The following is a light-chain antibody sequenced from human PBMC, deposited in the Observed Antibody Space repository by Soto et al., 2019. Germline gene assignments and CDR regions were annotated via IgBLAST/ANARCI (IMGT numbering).Light chain of an antibody. J-gene: IGKJ2*01. CDR1: QSVNNNY. CDR2: GAS. CDR3: QQYGSSQYT. Sequence: EIVLTQSPGTLSLSPGERATLSCRASQSVNNNYLAWYQQKPGQAPRLRIYGASSRATGMPDRFSGSGSGTDFTLTISRVEPEDFAVYYCQQYGSSQYTFGQGTKLEIK. V-gene: IGKV3-20*01.